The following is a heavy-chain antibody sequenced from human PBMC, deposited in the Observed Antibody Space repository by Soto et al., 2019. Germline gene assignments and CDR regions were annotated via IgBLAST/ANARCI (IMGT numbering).Heavy chain of an antibody. D-gene: IGHD4-17*01. CDR1: GFTISSNY. J-gene: IGHJ4*02. CDR3: ARASDYGDPFDY. V-gene: IGHV3-66*01. Sequence: EVQLVESGGGLVQPGGSLRLSCAASGFTISSNYMSWVRQAPGKGLEWVSVIYTGGSTYYGDSVKGRFTISRDISKNTLYFQMNSLRAADTAVYYCARASDYGDPFDYWGQGTLVTVSS. CDR2: IYTGGST.